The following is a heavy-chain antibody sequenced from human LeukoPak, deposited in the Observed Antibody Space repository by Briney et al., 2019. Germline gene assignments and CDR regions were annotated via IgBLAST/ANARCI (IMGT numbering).Heavy chain of an antibody. V-gene: IGHV1-8*01. J-gene: IGHJ4*02. Sequence: XAXGYTFTSYXXXXVRQAXGQGLXXMGWMNPNSGNTGYAQKFQGRVTMTRNTSISTAYMELSSLRSEDTAVYYCARLRGWLQLNNWGQGTLVTVSS. CDR1: GYTFTSYX. CDR2: MNPNSGNT. CDR3: ARLRGWLQLNN. D-gene: IGHD5-24*01.